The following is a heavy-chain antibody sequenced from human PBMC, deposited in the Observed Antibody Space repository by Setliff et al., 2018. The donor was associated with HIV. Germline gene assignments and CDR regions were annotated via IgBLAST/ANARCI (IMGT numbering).Heavy chain of an antibody. D-gene: IGHD4-17*01. CDR1: GASISSHY. J-gene: IGHJ4*02. CDR2: IYSTGST. CDR3: AKVAGFYGDYTFDY. V-gene: IGHV4-59*11. Sequence: PSETLSLTCTVSGASISSHYWSWIRQSPGKELEWIGYIYSTGSTNYNPSLQSRVSISMDASSNKFSLQVTSVTSADTAVYYCAKVAGFYGDYTFDYWGQGHRVTVSS.